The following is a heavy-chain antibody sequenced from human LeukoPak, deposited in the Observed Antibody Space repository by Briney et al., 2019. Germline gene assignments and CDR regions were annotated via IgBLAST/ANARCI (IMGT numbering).Heavy chain of an antibody. V-gene: IGHV4-59*01. D-gene: IGHD6-13*01. CDR3: AGPSSSWYSNAFDI. J-gene: IGHJ3*02. CDR1: GGSISSYY. Sequence: PSETLSLTCTVSGGSISSYYWSWIRQPPGKGLEWIGYIYYSGSTNYNPSLKSRVTISVDTSKNQFSLKLSSVTAADTAVYYCAGPSSSWYSNAFDIWGQGTMVTVSS. CDR2: IYYSGST.